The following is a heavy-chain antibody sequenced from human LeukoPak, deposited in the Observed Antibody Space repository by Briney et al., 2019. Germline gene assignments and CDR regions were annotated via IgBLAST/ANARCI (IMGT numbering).Heavy chain of an antibody. Sequence: GGSLRLSCAASGFTFSSYAMSWVRQAPGKGLEWVSAISGSGGSTYYADSVKGRFTISRDNSKNTLSLQMNSLRAEDTAVYYCAKDIAQGYTYGSIEQDFWGQGTLVTVSS. V-gene: IGHV3-23*01. CDR2: ISGSGGST. CDR3: AKDIAQGYTYGSIEQDF. D-gene: IGHD5-18*01. CDR1: GFTFSSYA. J-gene: IGHJ4*02.